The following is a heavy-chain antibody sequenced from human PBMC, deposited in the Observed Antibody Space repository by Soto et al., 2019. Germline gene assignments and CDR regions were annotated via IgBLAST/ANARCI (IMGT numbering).Heavy chain of an antibody. CDR3: ARRDPGAYFQH. D-gene: IGHD1-26*01. CDR1: GFTFSSYS. J-gene: IGHJ1*01. CDR2: ISSSSSYI. V-gene: IGHV3-21*01. Sequence: LRLSCAASGFTFSSYSMNWVRQAPGKGLEWVSSISSSSSYIYSADSVKGRFTISRDNAKNSLYLQMNSLRAEDTAIYYCARRDPGAYFQHWGQGTLVTVSS.